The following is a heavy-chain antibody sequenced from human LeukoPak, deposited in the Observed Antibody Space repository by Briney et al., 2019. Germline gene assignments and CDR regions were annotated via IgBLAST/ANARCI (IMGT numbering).Heavy chain of an antibody. Sequence: PSETLSLTCTVSGGSISSSSYYWGWIRQPPGKGLEWIGCIYYSGSTYYNPSLKSRVTISVDTSKNQFSLKLSSVTAADTAVYYCARQDYCSSTSRYSYWGQGTLVTVSS. J-gene: IGHJ4*02. CDR1: GGSISSSSYY. CDR3: ARQDYCSSTSRYSY. V-gene: IGHV4-39*01. CDR2: IYYSGST. D-gene: IGHD2-2*01.